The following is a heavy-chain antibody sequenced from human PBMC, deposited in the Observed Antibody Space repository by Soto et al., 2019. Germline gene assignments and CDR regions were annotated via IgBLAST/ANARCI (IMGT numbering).Heavy chain of an antibody. CDR2: VSGSGSDT. D-gene: IGHD3-22*01. Sequence: EVQLLESGGGLVQPGGSLRLSCAASGFTFRTHAMSWVRQAPGKGLEWVSVVSGSGSDTYYADSVKGRFTISRDNSNNARFLQVNSLRAEDAAVYYCAKGPYYHDSSGRPNGYFDHWGQGALVTVSS. CDR3: AKGPYYHDSSGRPNGYFDH. CDR1: GFTFRTHA. J-gene: IGHJ4*02. V-gene: IGHV3-23*01.